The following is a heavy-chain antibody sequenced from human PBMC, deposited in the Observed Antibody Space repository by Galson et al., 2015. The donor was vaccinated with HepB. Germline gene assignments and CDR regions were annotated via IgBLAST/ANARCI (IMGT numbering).Heavy chain of an antibody. D-gene: IGHD5-12*01. Sequence: SLRLSCAASGFTFSSYGMHWVRQAPGKGLEWVAVISYDGSNKYYADSVKGRFTISRDNSKNTLYLQMNSLRAEDTAAYYCAKDRAMILDYWGQGTLVTVSS. CDR1: GFTFSSYG. CDR3: AKDRAMILDY. CDR2: ISYDGSNK. V-gene: IGHV3-30*18. J-gene: IGHJ4*02.